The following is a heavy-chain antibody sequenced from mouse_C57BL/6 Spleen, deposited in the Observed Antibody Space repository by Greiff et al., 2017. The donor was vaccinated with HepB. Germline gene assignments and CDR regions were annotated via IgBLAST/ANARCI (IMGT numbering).Heavy chain of an antibody. V-gene: IGHV1-64*01. CDR2: IHPNSGST. Sequence: QVQLQQPGAELVKPGASVKLSCKASGYTFTSYWMHWVKQRPGQGLEWIGMIHPNSGSTNYNEKFKSKATLTVEKSSSTAYMQLSSLTSEDSAVYYCARGRNYYGSSYDYFDYWGQGTTLTVSS. J-gene: IGHJ2*01. CDR1: GYTFTSYW. CDR3: ARGRNYYGSSYDYFDY. D-gene: IGHD1-1*01.